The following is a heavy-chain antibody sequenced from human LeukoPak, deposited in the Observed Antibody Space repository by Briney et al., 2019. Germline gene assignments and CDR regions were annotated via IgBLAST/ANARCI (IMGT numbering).Heavy chain of an antibody. CDR3: ARSAGIVVVTPSDY. V-gene: IGHV3-33*08. CDR1: GFTFSSYW. Sequence: GGSLRLSCAASGFTFSSYWMTWVRQAPGKGLEWVAVIWYDGSNKYYADSVKGRFTISRDNSKNTLYLQMNSLRAEDTAVYYCARSAGIVVVTPSDYWGQGTLVTVSS. D-gene: IGHD3-22*01. CDR2: IWYDGSNK. J-gene: IGHJ4*02.